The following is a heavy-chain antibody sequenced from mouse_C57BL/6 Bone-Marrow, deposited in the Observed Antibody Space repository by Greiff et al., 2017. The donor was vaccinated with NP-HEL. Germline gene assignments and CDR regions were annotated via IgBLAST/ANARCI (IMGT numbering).Heavy chain of an antibody. Sequence: DVMLVESGGDLVKPGGSLKLSCAASGFTFSSYGMSWVRQTPDKRLEWVATISSGGSYTYSPDSVKGRFTISRDNAKNTLYLQMISLKSEDTAMYYCARQPVYGDDWYFDVWGTGTTVTVSS. CDR1: GFTFSSYG. D-gene: IGHD2-13*01. V-gene: IGHV5-6*02. CDR2: ISSGGSYT. J-gene: IGHJ1*03. CDR3: ARQPVYGDDWYFDV.